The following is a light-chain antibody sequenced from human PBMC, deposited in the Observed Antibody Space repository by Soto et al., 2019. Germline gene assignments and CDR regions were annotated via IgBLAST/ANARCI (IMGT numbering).Light chain of an antibody. CDR3: GTWDTSLSVVV. Sequence: QSVLTQPPSVSAAPGQTVTISCSGSSSNIGNNYVFWYQQLPGTAPKLLIYEDNRRPSGIPDRFSGSKSGTSGTLGITGLQTGDEADYYCGTWDTSLSVVVFGGGTKLTVL. CDR1: SSNIGNNY. V-gene: IGLV1-51*02. J-gene: IGLJ2*01. CDR2: EDN.